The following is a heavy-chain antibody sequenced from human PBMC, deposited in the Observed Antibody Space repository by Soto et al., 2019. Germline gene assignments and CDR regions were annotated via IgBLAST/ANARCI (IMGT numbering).Heavy chain of an antibody. CDR1: GGSISSGGYY. Sequence: QVQLQESGPGLVKPSQTLSLTCTVSGGSISSGGYYWSWIRQHPGKGLEWIGYIYYSGSTYYNPCLKSRVTILVDTAKTQFCLKLSSVNAADTAVYYWARDIAVVVSANRGAFDIWGQGTMVTVSS. CDR3: ARDIAVVVSANRGAFDI. J-gene: IGHJ3*02. V-gene: IGHV4-31*03. D-gene: IGHD2-15*01. CDR2: IYYSGST.